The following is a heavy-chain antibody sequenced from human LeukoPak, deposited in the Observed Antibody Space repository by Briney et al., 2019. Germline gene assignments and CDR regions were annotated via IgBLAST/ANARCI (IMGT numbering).Heavy chain of an antibody. CDR2: ISGSGGST. CDR3: GKGGRITAVLPFDY. CDR1: GFTFSSYV. J-gene: IGHJ4*02. Sequence: GGSLRLSCAASGFTFSSYVMSWVRHAPGKGLEWVSAISGSGGSTYYADSVKGRFTISRDNSKNTLYLQVSSRRAEDTAVHRCGKGGRITAVLPFDYWGQGTLVTVSS. V-gene: IGHV3-23*01. D-gene: IGHD6-25*01.